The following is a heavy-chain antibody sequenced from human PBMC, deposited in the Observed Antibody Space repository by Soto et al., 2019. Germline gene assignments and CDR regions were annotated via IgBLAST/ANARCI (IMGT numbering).Heavy chain of an antibody. V-gene: IGHV3-30*18. CDR2: ISYDGSNK. Sequence: QVQLVESGGGVVQPGRSLRLSCAASGFTFSSYGMHWVRQAPGKGLEWVAVISYDGSNKYYADSVKGRFTISRDNSKNTLYLQMNSLRAEDTAVYYCAKGGRYCSGGSCYGVDYWGQGTLVTVSS. J-gene: IGHJ4*02. CDR3: AKGGRYCSGGSCYGVDY. D-gene: IGHD2-15*01. CDR1: GFTFSSYG.